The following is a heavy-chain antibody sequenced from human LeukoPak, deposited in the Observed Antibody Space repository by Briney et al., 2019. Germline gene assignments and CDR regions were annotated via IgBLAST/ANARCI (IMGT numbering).Heavy chain of an antibody. J-gene: IGHJ4*02. CDR3: ARHTGYTRAAFDY. CDR2: IYYSGST. V-gene: IGHV4-39*01. D-gene: IGHD6-13*01. CDR1: GSSISSSSYY. Sequence: SGTLSLTCTVSGSSISSSSYYWGWIRQPPGKGLEWFGSIYYSGSTYSNPSLKSRVTISIDTSKNQFSLKLTSVTAADTAVYYCARHTGYTRAAFDYWGQGTLVTVSS.